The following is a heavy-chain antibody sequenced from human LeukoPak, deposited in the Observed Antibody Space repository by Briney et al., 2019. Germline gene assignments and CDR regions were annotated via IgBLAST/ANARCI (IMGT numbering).Heavy chain of an antibody. Sequence: PGGSLRLSCAASGFTFSSYSMNWVRQAPGKGLEWVSSISSSSSYIYYADSVKGRLTISRDNAKNSLYLQMNSLRAEDTAVYYCARDRALSGYSYGYTDYWGQGTLVTVSS. CDR3: ARDRALSGYSYGYTDY. D-gene: IGHD5-18*01. CDR1: GFTFSSYS. CDR2: ISSSSSYI. V-gene: IGHV3-21*01. J-gene: IGHJ4*02.